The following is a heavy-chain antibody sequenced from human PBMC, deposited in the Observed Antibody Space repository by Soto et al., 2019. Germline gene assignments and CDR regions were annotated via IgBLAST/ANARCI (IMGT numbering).Heavy chain of an antibody. Sequence: SETLSLTCTGSGGSISNYYWSWIRQPPGKGLEWIGYIYYTGSNNYNPSLKSRVTISVDASENQFSLRLSSVTAANTAIYYCARGRHWLDYWGQGTLVTVSS. CDR1: GGSISNYY. D-gene: IGHD6-19*01. CDR2: IYYTGSN. J-gene: IGHJ4*02. CDR3: ARGRHWLDY. V-gene: IGHV4-59*01.